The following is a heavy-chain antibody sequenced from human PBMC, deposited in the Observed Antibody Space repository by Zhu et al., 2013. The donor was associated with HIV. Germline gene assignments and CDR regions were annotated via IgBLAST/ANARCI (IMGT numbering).Heavy chain of an antibody. D-gene: IGHD5-12*01. J-gene: IGHJ4*02. CDR1: GYAFVGYY. Sequence: VQSGTEVKKPGASVRVSCKSSGYAFVGYYMHWVRQAPGQGFEWMGWINPDSGATDYAQRFLGRVSITRDTSIDTAFMEVRRLTPDDTAVYYCARDPLRLIDYNEGYFDQWGQGTLVTVSS. V-gene: IGHV1-2*02. CDR3: ARDPLRLIDYNEGYFDQ. CDR2: INPDSGAT.